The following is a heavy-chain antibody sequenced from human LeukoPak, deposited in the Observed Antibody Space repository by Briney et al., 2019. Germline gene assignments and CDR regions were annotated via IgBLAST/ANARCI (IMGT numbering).Heavy chain of an antibody. CDR2: ISSSGDST. Sequence: PGGSLRLSCAASGFPFSSYAMSWVRQAPGKGLEWVSTISSSGDSTYYADSVKGRFTISRDNSRNTLYLQMNSLRAEDTALYYCAKRYVGYFFHYWGQGTLVPVSS. V-gene: IGHV3-23*01. CDR3: AKRYVGYFFHY. CDR1: GFPFSSYA. J-gene: IGHJ4*02. D-gene: IGHD1-14*01.